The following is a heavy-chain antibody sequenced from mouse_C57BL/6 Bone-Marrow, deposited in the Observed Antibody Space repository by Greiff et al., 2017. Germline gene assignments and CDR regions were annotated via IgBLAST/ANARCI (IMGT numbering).Heavy chain of an antibody. J-gene: IGHJ1*03. D-gene: IGHD1-1*01. V-gene: IGHV5-2*01. CDR2: INSDGGST. CDR3: ARGGLDYGSSYWYFDV. CDR1: EYEFPSHD. Sequence: EVQRVESGGGLVQPGESLKLSCESNEYEFPSHDMSWVRKTPEKRLALVAAINSDGGSTYYPDTMERRFIISRDNTKKTLYLQMSSLRSEDTALYYCARGGLDYGSSYWYFDVWGTGTTVTVSS.